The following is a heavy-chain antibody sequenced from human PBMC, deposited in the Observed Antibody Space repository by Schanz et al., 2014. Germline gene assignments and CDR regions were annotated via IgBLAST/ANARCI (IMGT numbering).Heavy chain of an antibody. CDR1: GFIFTSYS. D-gene: IGHD1-26*01. CDR2: VGDTGTTK. CDR3: AREAKWGQWYFDL. J-gene: IGHJ2*01. Sequence: VQLVESGGGLVKSGGSLRLSCATSGFIFTSYSMHWVRQAPAKGLEWVAVVGDTGTTKFYADSVKGRLTVSRDNSENTVYLEFHSLRSEDTALYYCAREAKWGQWYFDLWGRGSLVTVSS. V-gene: IGHV3-30*03.